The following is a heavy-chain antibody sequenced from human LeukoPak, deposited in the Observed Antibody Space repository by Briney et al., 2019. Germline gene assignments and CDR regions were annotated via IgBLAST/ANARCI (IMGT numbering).Heavy chain of an antibody. CDR3: AKGPFLGYCSSTSCVFDY. V-gene: IGHV3-9*01. Sequence: PGRSLRLSCAASGFTFDDYAMHWVRRAPGKGLEWVSGNSWNSGSIGYADSVKGRFTISRDNAKNSLYLQMNSLRAEDTALYYCAKGPFLGYCSSTSCVFDYWGQGTLVTVSS. J-gene: IGHJ4*02. CDR1: GFTFDDYA. CDR2: NSWNSGSI. D-gene: IGHD2-2*01.